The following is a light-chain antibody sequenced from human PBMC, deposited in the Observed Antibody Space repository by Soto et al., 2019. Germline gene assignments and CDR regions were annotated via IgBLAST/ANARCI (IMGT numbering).Light chain of an antibody. CDR2: DAS. V-gene: IGKV1-5*01. J-gene: IGKJ2*01. CDR3: QQYNSYSSFT. Sequence: DIQMTQSPSTLSASVGDRVTITCRASQSINSWLAWYQQKPGKAPKVLIYDASSLESGVPSRFSGSGSGTEFTLTISSLQPDDFATYYCQQYNSYSSFTFGQGTKLEIK. CDR1: QSINSW.